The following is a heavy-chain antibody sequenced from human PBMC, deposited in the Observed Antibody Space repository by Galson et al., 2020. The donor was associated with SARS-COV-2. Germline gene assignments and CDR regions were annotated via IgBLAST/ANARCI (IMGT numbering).Heavy chain of an antibody. D-gene: IGHD6-13*01. Sequence: LEWVSGISWNSGSICYADSVKGRFTISRDNAKNSLYLQMNSLRAEDTALYYCATWEAAAGTGYYYYYGMDVWGQGTTVTVSS. CDR3: ATWEAAAGTGYYYYYGMDV. CDR2: ISWNSGSI. V-gene: IGHV3-9*01. J-gene: IGHJ6*02.